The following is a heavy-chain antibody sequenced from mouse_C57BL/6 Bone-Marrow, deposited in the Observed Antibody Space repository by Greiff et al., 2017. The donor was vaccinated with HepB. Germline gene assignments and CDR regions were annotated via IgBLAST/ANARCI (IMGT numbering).Heavy chain of an antibody. V-gene: IGHV3-5*01. Sequence: DVKLQESGPGLVKPSQTVFLTCTVTGISITTGNYRWSWIRQFPGNKLEWIGYIYYSGTITYNPSLTSRTTITRDTPKNQFFLEMNYLTAEDTATYYCAREGSYNYFDYWGQGTTLTVSS. D-gene: IGHD6-1*01. CDR3: AREGSYNYFDY. CDR2: IYYSGTI. J-gene: IGHJ2*01. CDR1: GISITTGNYR.